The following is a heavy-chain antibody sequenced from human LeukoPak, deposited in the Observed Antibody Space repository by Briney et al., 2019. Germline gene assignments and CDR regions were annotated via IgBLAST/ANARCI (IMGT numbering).Heavy chain of an antibody. D-gene: IGHD3-16*01. CDR2: IIDSGDIT. V-gene: IGHV3-23*01. CDR3: AKLGGQEVYNYYVGV. J-gene: IGHJ6*03. CDR1: GFTFSGYD. Sequence: GGSLRLSCEASGFTFSGYDMSWVRQAPGKGLEWVSGIIDSGDITYYANSVKGRFTISRDNSKNTLYLQMNSLRAEDTAVYYCAKLGGQEVYNYYVGVWGKGTTVAVSS.